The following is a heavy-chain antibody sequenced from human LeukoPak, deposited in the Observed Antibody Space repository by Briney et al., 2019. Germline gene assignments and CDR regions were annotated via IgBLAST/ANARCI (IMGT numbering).Heavy chain of an antibody. V-gene: IGHV3-23*01. D-gene: IGHD6-19*01. Sequence: GGSLRLSCAASGFSFSINAMIWVRQAPGKGLEWVSGISGIGDTLFYSDPVKGRFTISRDNSKNTVYLQMNSLRVEDSAVYYCAKKNGGGWPTIFFDYWGQGILVTVSS. CDR3: AKKNGGGWPTIFFDY. CDR2: ISGIGDTL. J-gene: IGHJ4*02. CDR1: GFSFSINA.